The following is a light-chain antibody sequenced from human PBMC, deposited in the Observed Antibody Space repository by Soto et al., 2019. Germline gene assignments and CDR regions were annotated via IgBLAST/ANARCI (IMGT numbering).Light chain of an antibody. CDR3: QQYGSSRT. Sequence: EIVLTQSPGTLSLSPGERATLSCRASQSVSSNYLAWYQQKPGQAPRLLIYGASSRATGIPDRFSGSGSGTDFTLTISRVEPEDFAVYYCQQYGSSRTFGQGTKV. J-gene: IGKJ1*01. CDR2: GAS. V-gene: IGKV3-20*01. CDR1: QSVSSNY.